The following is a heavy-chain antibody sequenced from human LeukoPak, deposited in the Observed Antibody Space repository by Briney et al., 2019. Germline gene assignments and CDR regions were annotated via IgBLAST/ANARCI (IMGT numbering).Heavy chain of an antibody. CDR3: AKETGGPRADFDY. CDR1: GFSFSNYD. CDR2: ISGGGSI. Sequence: GGSLRLSCAASGFSFSNYDMSWVRQAPGKGLEWVSSISGGGSIYDAESVKGRFTISMDKSKNTLYLQMNSLRAEDTAVYYCAKETGGPRADFDYWGQGTVVTVSS. D-gene: IGHD4-23*01. J-gene: IGHJ4*02. V-gene: IGHV3-23*01.